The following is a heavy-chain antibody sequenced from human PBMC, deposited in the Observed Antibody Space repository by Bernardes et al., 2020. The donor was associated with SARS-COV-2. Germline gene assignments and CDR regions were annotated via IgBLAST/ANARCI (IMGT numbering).Heavy chain of an antibody. V-gene: IGHV4-34*01. CDR1: GGSFSGFY. Sequence: SEPLSLTCGVSGGSFSGFYWTWIRQPPGKGLEWIGEIYHGGSTNYNPSLRSRITISLDTSKQQFSLKLISVAAADTAVYFCARGLFRSFDSYRGLDVWDQGALVTVSS. D-gene: IGHD3-9*01. J-gene: IGHJ4*02. CDR3: ARGLFRSFDSYRGLDV. CDR2: IYHGGST.